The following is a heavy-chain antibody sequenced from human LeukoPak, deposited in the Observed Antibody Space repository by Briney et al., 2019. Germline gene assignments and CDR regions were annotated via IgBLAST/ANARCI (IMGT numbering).Heavy chain of an antibody. D-gene: IGHD3-10*01. V-gene: IGHV4-4*07. Sequence: SETLSLTCTVSGGSISSYSWSWIRQPAGKGLEWIGRIYTSGSITYYPSLKSRVSMSVDTSKNQYSLKLSSVTAADTAVYYCARVEEGYGSGRRENYYYYYMDVWGKGTTVTISS. J-gene: IGHJ6*03. CDR1: GGSISSYS. CDR2: IYTSGSI. CDR3: ARVEEGYGSGRRENYYYYYMDV.